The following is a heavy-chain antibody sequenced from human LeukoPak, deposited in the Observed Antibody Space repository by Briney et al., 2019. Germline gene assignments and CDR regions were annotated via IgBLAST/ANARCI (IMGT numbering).Heavy chain of an antibody. CDR1: GYTFTSYA. CDR2: INAGNGNT. CDR3: ARVGSGSKFDP. J-gene: IGHJ5*02. V-gene: IGHV1-3*01. D-gene: IGHD3-10*01. Sequence: VASVKVSCRASGYTFTSYAMHWVRQAPGQRLEWMGWINAGNGNTKYSQKFQGRVTITRDTSASTAYMELSSLRSEDTAVYCCARVGSGSKFDPWGQGTLVTVSS.